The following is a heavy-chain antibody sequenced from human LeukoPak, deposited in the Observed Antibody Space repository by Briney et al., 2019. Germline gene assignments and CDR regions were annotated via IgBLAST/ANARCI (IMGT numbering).Heavy chain of an antibody. CDR2: INHSGST. CDR1: GGSFSGYY. D-gene: IGHD1-7*01. J-gene: IGHJ4*02. Sequence: SETLSLTCAVYGGSFSGYYWSWIRQPPGKGLEWIGEINHSGSTNYNPSLKSRVTISVDTSKNQFSLKLSSVTAADTAVYYCARGGNYFRWGQGTLVTVSS. CDR3: ARGGNYFR. V-gene: IGHV4-34*01.